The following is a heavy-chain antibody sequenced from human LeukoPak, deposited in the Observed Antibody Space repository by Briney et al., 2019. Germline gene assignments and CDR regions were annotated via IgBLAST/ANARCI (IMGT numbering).Heavy chain of an antibody. D-gene: IGHD4-23*01. CDR1: GRSFSGYY. CDR3: ARRIVVTRGFDY. V-gene: IGHV4-34*01. Sequence: KPSETLSLTCAVYGRSFSGYYWSWIRQPPGKGLEWIGEINHSGSTNYNPSLKSRVTISVDTSKNQFSLKVSSVTAADTAVYYCARRIVVTRGFDYWGQGTLVTVSS. CDR2: INHSGST. J-gene: IGHJ4*02.